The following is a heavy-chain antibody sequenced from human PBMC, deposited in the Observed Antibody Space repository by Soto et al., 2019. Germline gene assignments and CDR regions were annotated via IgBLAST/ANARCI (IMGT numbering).Heavy chain of an antibody. CDR3: ARVRAGFWSGVFDY. D-gene: IGHD3-3*01. J-gene: IGHJ4*02. CDR1: GGSISSYY. V-gene: IGHV4-4*07. CDR2: IYTSGST. Sequence: PSETLSLTCTVSGGSISSYYWSWIRQPAGKGLEWIGRIYTSGSTNYNPSLKSRVTMSVDTSKNQFSPKLSSVTAADTAVYYCARVRAGFWSGVFDYWGQGTLVTVSS.